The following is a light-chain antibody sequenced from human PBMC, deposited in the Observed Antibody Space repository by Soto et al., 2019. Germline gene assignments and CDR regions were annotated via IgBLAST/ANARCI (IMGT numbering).Light chain of an antibody. J-gene: IGLJ1*01. V-gene: IGLV1-40*01. Sequence: QSVLTQPPSVSGAPGQRVTLSCTGNSSNLGAGYDVHWYQQLPGAAPKLVIFGNRNRPSGVSDRFSGSKSGNTASLTISGLQADDEGYYYCSSYTSRSTLYVFGTGTKLTVL. CDR2: GNR. CDR1: SSNLGAGYD. CDR3: SSYTSRSTLYV.